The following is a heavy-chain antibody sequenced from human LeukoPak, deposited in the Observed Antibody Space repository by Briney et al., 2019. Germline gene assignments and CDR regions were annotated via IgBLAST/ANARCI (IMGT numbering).Heavy chain of an antibody. CDR1: GFTFSSYG. V-gene: IGHV3-23*01. D-gene: IGHD5-18*01. J-gene: IGHJ5*02. CDR2: ISGSDDST. Sequence: GGSLRLSCAASGFTFSSYGMSWVRQAPGQGLEWVSAISGSDDSTYYADSVKGRFTMSRDNSKNTLYLQMNSLRAEDTAVYYCAKDEKGETAGFDPWGQGTLVTVSS. CDR3: AKDEKGETAGFDP.